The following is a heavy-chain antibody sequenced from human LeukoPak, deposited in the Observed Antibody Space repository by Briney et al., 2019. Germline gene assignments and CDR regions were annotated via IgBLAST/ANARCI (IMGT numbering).Heavy chain of an antibody. CDR3: ARGRDGYNF. D-gene: IGHD5-24*01. V-gene: IGHV4-59*01. Sequence: PSETLSLTCTVPGGSISSYYWSWIRQPPGKGLEWIGYIYYGGSTNYNPSLKSRVTISVDTSKNQFSLKLSSVTAADTAVYYCARGRDGYNFWGQGTLVTVSS. J-gene: IGHJ4*02. CDR2: IYYGGST. CDR1: GGSISSYY.